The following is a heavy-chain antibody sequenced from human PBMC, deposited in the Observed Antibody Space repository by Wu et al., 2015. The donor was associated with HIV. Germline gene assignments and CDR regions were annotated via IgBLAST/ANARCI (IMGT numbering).Heavy chain of an antibody. CDR2: INPNSGGT. D-gene: IGHD6-19*01. J-gene: IGHJ3*02. CDR3: ARDMGHEGRQWLVQPGAFDI. V-gene: IGHV1-2*02. Sequence: QVQLVQSGAEVKKSGASVKVSCKAFGYTFTSYGISWVRQAPGQGLEWMGWINPNSGGTNSAQKFQGRVTMTRDTSISTAYMELSRLRSDDTAVYYCARDMGHEGRQWLVQPGAFDIWGQGTMVTVSS. CDR1: GYTFTSYG.